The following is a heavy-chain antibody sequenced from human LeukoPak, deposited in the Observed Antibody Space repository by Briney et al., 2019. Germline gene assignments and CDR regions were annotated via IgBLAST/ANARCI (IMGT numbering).Heavy chain of an antibody. CDR1: GFTFSDYY. D-gene: IGHD6-19*01. CDR3: ARDRGAVTDVFDY. CDR2: IRSSGTTI. J-gene: IGHJ4*02. V-gene: IGHV3-11*04. Sequence: VGSLRLSCVASGFTFSDYYMSWIRQAPGKGLEWVSYIRSSGTTIHYADSVKGRFTISRDNAKNSLYLQMNSLRTEDTAVYYCARDRGAVTDVFDYWGQGTLVTVSS.